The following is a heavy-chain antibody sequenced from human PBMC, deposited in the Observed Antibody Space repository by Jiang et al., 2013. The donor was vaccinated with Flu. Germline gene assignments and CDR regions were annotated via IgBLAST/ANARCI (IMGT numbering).Heavy chain of an antibody. CDR3: ARAKGYCTNGVCYYNWFDP. J-gene: IGHJ5*02. V-gene: IGHV1-8*01. D-gene: IGHD2-8*01. CDR1: GYTFTSYD. CDR2: MNPNSGNT. Sequence: GAEVKKPGASVKVSCKASGYTFTSYDINWVRQATGQGLEWMGWMNPNSGNTGYAQKFQGRVTMTRNTSISTAYMELSSLRSEDTAVYYCARAKGYCTNGVCYYNWFDPWGQGTLVTVSS.